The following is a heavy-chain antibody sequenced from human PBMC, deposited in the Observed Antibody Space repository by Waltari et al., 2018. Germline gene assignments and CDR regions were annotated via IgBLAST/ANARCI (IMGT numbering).Heavy chain of an antibody. D-gene: IGHD2-2*01. CDR2: SAVSGNT. CDR1: GFTFSTYV. CDR3: AKGGPVNTYYFDF. V-gene: IGHV3-23*04. Sequence: EVQLVESGGGLVQPGGSLRLSCAASGFTFSTYVVRWVRQAPGKGLEWVSTSAVSGNTYYADSVKGRFTISRDNSKNTLYLQMNSLRAEDTAVYYCAKGGPVNTYYFDFWGQGTQVTVSS. J-gene: IGHJ4*02.